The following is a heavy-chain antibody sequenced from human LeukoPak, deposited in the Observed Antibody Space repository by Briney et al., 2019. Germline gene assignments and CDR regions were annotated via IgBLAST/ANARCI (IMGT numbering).Heavy chain of an antibody. CDR3: ARDDCSGGSCYFDY. CDR1: GFTFDDYG. J-gene: IGHJ4*02. V-gene: IGHV3-20*04. Sequence: GGSLRLSCAPYGFTFDDYGMSWVRQAPGKGLEWVSGINWNGGSTGYADSVKGRFTISRDNAKNSMYLQMNSLRAEDTALYYCARDDCSGGSCYFDYWGQGTLVTVSS. CDR2: INWNGGST. D-gene: IGHD2-15*01.